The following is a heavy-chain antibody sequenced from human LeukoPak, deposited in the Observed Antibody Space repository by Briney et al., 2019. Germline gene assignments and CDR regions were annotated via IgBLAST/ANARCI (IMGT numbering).Heavy chain of an antibody. CDR3: TGIDAA. V-gene: IGHV3-7*03. CDR2: INLGGGNK. D-gene: IGHD3-9*01. Sequence: GGSLRLSCVASGFRFSRYWMHWVRQAPGKGLEWVATINLGGGNKYYVDSVMGRFTISRDDARNSLHLQMNSLRVEDTAVYYCTGIDAAWGQGTLVTVSS. J-gene: IGHJ5*02. CDR1: GFRFSRYW.